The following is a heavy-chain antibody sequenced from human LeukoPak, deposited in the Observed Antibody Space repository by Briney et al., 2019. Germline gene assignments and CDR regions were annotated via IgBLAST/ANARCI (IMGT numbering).Heavy chain of an antibody. Sequence: PSQTLSLTCTVSVGSISSYYWSWIRQPAGQRLEWFGRIYTTGTTNYNPSLKSRVTMSVDTSKNQFSLKMRSVTAADTAVYYCARANYDGSDYWGQGTLVTVSS. CDR1: VGSISSYY. CDR2: IYTTGTT. J-gene: IGHJ4*02. D-gene: IGHD3-22*01. V-gene: IGHV4-4*07. CDR3: ARANYDGSDY.